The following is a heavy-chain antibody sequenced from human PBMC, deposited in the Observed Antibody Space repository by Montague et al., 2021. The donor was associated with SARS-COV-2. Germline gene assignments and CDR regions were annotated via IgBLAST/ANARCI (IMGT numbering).Heavy chain of an antibody. J-gene: IGHJ2*01. CDR1: GGSISSSSYY. D-gene: IGHD3-22*01. Sequence: SETRSLTCTVSGGSISSSSYYWGWIRQPPGKGLEWIGSIYYSGSTYYNPSLKSRVTISVDTSKNQFSLKLSSVTAADTAVYYCARSPEPMIVLVITSLNWYCNLWGSGTLVTVSS. CDR3: ARSPEPMIVLVITSLNWYCNL. V-gene: IGHV4-39*07. CDR2: IYYSGST.